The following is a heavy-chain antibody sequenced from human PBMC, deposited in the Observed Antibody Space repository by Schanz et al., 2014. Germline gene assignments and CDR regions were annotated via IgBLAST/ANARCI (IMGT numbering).Heavy chain of an antibody. Sequence: VQLVESGGGLVKPGGSLRLSCTASGFPFSDYFMAWIRQPPGRGLEWVSYIGNGGVTIYYADSVKGRFTISRDNSKNTLYLQMNSLRPEDTAVYYCARGGFGEVSYFDYWGQGTLVTVSS. CDR3: ARGGFGEVSYFDY. V-gene: IGHV3-11*04. CDR1: GFPFSDYF. J-gene: IGHJ4*02. CDR2: IGNGGVTI. D-gene: IGHD3-10*01.